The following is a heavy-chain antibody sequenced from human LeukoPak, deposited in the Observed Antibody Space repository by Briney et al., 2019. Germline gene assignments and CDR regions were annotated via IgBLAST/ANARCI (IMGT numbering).Heavy chain of an antibody. CDR2: ISGSGGST. J-gene: IGHJ4*02. Sequence: GGSLRLSYAACGFTFSSYAMSWVRQAPGKGLEWVTAISGSGGSTYYADSVKGRFTISRDNSKNTLYLQMNSLRAEDTAVYYCAKGAVAGNQKPGGYWGQGTLVTVSS. D-gene: IGHD6-19*01. CDR1: GFTFSSYA. CDR3: AKGAVAGNQKPGGY. V-gene: IGHV3-23*01.